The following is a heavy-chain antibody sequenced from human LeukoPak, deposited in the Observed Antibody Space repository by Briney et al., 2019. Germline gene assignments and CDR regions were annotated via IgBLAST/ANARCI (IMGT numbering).Heavy chain of an antibody. CDR3: ARDRIYGSGSDHFDY. CDR1: GGSISGYY. V-gene: IGHV4-59*12. D-gene: IGHD3-10*01. J-gene: IGHJ4*02. Sequence: SETLSLTCSVSGGSISGYYWNWIRLPPGKGLEWIGYIYYTGSTNYNPSLQSRVTISVDTSKNQFSLKLSSVTAADTAVYYCARDRIYGSGSDHFDYWGQGTLVTVSS. CDR2: IYYTGST.